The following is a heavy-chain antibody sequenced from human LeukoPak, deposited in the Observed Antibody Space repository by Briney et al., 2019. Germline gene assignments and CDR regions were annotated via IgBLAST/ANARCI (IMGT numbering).Heavy chain of an antibody. CDR2: IYTSGST. J-gene: IGHJ4*02. CDR1: GGSISSYY. Sequence: SETLSLTCTVSGGSISSYYWSWIRQPAGKGLEWIGRIYTSGSTNYNPSLKSRVTMSVDTSKNQFSLKLSSVTAADTAVYYCARDPVEDSIGYHSNYWGQGTLATVSS. D-gene: IGHD3-22*01. CDR3: ARDPVEDSIGYHSNY. V-gene: IGHV4-4*07.